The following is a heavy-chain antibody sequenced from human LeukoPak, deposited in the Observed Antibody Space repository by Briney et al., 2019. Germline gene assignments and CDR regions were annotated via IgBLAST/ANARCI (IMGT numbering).Heavy chain of an antibody. CDR1: AGSISGYY. Sequence: PSETLSLTCTVSAGSISGYYWSWIRQSPGKALEWIAYIDYSGDTNSNPSLKSRVTISVDPSKNQFSLRLHSVTAADTAFYYCARHPPGLRYFDPWGQGTLVTVSS. CDR3: ARHPPGLRYFDP. D-gene: IGHD3-9*01. J-gene: IGHJ5*02. V-gene: IGHV4-59*08. CDR2: IDYSGDT.